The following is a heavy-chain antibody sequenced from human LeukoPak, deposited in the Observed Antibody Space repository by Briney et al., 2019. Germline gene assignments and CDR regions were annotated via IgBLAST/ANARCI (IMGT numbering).Heavy chain of an antibody. D-gene: IGHD4-17*01. V-gene: IGHV4-39*01. J-gene: IGHJ4*02. CDR3: ARRSYGDYVRDY. CDR2: IYYSGST. Sequence: SETLSLTCTVSGGSISSSSYYWGWIRQPPGKGLEWIGSIYYSGSTYYNPSLKSRVTISVDTSKNQFSLKLSSVTAADTAVYYCARRSYGDYVRDYWGQGTLVTVSP. CDR1: GGSISSSSYY.